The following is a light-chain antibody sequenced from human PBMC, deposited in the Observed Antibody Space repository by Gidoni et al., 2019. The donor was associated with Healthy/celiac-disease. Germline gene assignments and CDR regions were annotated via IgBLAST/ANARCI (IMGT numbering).Light chain of an antibody. CDR1: SSEPGGYNY. CDR3: SSYTSSSTLVV. Sequence: QPALTQPASVSGPPGHSITIFFTATSSEPGGYNYVSWYQQHPGKAPKLMIYDVSNRPAGVSNRFSGSKYCNTASSTISGLQAEDEADYYCSSYTSSSTLVVFGGGTKLTVL. CDR2: DVS. V-gene: IGLV2-14*03. J-gene: IGLJ2*01.